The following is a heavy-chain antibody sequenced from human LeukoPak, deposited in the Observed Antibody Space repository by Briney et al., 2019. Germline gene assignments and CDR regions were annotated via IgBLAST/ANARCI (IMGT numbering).Heavy chain of an antibody. CDR3: AKAEFRPTRLDY. D-gene: IGHD3-10*01. Sequence: PEGSLRLSCAASGFTFSAYAVSWVRQAPGKGLEWVSAISGNGGSTYYADSVKGRFTISRDNSKNTLYLQMNSPRAEDTAVYYCAKAEFRPTRLDYWGQGTLVTVSS. CDR2: ISGNGGST. J-gene: IGHJ4*02. V-gene: IGHV3-23*01. CDR1: GFTFSAYA.